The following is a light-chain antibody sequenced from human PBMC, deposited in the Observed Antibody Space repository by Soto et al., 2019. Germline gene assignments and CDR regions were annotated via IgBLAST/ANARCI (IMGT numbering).Light chain of an antibody. J-gene: IGKJ1*01. CDR2: GAS. V-gene: IGKV3-15*01. CDR3: QQYKT. Sequence: EIVMTQSPATLSVSPGERATLSCRASQSVSSNLAWYQQKPGQAPRLLIYGASTRATGIPARFSGSGAGTEFTLTISSLQSEDFAVYYCQQYKTFG. CDR1: QSVSSN.